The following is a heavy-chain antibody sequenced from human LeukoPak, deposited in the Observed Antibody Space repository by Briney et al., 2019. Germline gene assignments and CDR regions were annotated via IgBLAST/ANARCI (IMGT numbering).Heavy chain of an antibody. Sequence: SETLSLTCAVSGVSISTNTWWSWVRQPPGKGLEWIGEIFHSESVNSNPSLESRLTISLDKSKNHFSLELTSVTAADTALYFCAREIFGARAFEYWGQGILVTVSS. CDR3: AREIFGARAFEY. CDR1: GVSISTNTW. CDR2: IFHSESV. D-gene: IGHD3-3*01. J-gene: IGHJ4*02. V-gene: IGHV4-4*02.